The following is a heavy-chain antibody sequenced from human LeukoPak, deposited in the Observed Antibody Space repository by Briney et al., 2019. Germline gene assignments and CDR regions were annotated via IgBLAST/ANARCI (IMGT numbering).Heavy chain of an antibody. Sequence: PGGSLRLSCTSSSFTLSDWYMSWIRQAPGKGLEWVSYISNSGNSTHYADSVKGRFTVSRDNAKNSLFLQMDSLRAEDTAVYFCARDFRNLGMDVGGKGTTVTVSS. CDR3: ARDFRNLGMDV. CDR2: ISNSGNST. J-gene: IGHJ6*03. D-gene: IGHD3-16*01. CDR1: SFTLSDWY. V-gene: IGHV3-11*01.